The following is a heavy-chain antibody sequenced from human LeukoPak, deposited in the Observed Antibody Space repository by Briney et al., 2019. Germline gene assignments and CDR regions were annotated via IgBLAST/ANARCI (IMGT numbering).Heavy chain of an antibody. CDR1: GFTFSSYS. J-gene: IGHJ4*02. D-gene: IGHD3-10*01. Sequence: PGGSLRLSCAASGFTFSSYSMNWVRQAPGKGLEWVSSISSSSSYIYYADSVKGRFTISRDNAKNSLYLQMNSLRAEDTAVYYCARVSGGSGSSNYWGQGTLVTVSS. CDR3: ARVSGGSGSSNY. CDR2: ISSSSSYI. V-gene: IGHV3-21*01.